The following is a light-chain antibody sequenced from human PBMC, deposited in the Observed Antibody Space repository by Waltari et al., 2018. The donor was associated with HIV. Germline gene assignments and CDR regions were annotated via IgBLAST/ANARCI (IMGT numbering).Light chain of an antibody. J-gene: IGLJ3*02. CDR1: SSNIGTNYD. CDR3: QSYDNTVNGWV. Sequence: QSVLTQPPSVSGAPGQNVTVSCTGSSSNIGTNYDVHWYQFLPGEVPKLLIYASTSRPAGVPGRFSGSSSGTSASLAITGLQPADEADYYCQSYDNTVNGWVFGGGTRVTV. CDR2: AST. V-gene: IGLV1-40*01.